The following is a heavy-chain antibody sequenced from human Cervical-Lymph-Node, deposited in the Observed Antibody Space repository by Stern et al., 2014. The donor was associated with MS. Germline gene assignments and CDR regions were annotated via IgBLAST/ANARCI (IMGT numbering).Heavy chain of an antibody. V-gene: IGHV3-30*18. CDR3: AKDHGYSSSWRYYFDY. J-gene: IGHJ4*02. Sequence: QVQLVESGGGVVQPGRSLRLSCAASGFTFSSYGMHWVRQAPGKGLEWVAVISYDGSNKYYADSVKGRFTISRDNSKNTLYLQMNSLRAEDTAVYYCAKDHGYSSSWRYYFDYWGQGTLVTVSS. CDR1: GFTFSSYG. CDR2: ISYDGSNK. D-gene: IGHD6-13*01.